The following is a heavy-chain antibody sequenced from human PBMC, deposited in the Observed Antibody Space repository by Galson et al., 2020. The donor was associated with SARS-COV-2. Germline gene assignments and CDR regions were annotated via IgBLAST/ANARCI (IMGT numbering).Heavy chain of an antibody. D-gene: IGHD3-10*01. CDR2: IHRDGSTT. Sequence: GGSLRLSCAASGFTFSTYWMHWVRQAPGKGLVWVSRIHRDGSTTTYADSVQGRFTISRDNTKNTLYLQMSSLRAEDAAVYYCARESAVQGGYYMYVCGKGTTVTVSS. CDR1: GFTFSTYW. J-gene: IGHJ6*03. CDR3: ARESAVQGGYYMYV. V-gene: IGHV3-74*01.